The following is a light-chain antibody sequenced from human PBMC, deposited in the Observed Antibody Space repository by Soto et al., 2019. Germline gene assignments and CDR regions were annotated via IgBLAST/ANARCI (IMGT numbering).Light chain of an antibody. CDR2: GAS. Sequence: EIFVTQSPATLSVTRWEIATLSWRASQSVSSNLAWYQQKPGQAPRLLIYGASTRATGIPARFSGSGSGTEFTLTISSLQSEDFAVYYCQQYNNWPPITFGQGTRLEIK. J-gene: IGKJ5*01. CDR3: QQYNNWPPIT. V-gene: IGKV3-15*01. CDR1: QSVSSN.